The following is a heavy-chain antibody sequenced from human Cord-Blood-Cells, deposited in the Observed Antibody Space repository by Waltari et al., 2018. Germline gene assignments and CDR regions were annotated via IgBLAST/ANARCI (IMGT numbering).Heavy chain of an antibody. V-gene: IGHV6-1*01. Sequence: QVHLQQSGPGLVKPSQTLSLTCAISGDSVPRHSHAWNWTRHSPSRGLEWLGRTYYRSKWYNDYAVSVKSRITINPYTSKNQFSLQLNSVTPEDTAVYYCARVYLGIAAAGWFDPWGQGTLVTVSS. CDR1: GDSVPRHSHA. CDR3: ARVYLGIAAAGWFDP. CDR2: TYYRSKWYN. D-gene: IGHD6-13*01. J-gene: IGHJ5*02.